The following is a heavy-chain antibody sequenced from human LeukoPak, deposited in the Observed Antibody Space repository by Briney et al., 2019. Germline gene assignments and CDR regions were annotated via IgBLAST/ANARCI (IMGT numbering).Heavy chain of an antibody. V-gene: IGHV5-51*01. Sequence: GESLKISCKGSGYSFNNHWIGWVRQMPGKGLEWMGIIYPGDSDTRYSPSFQGQVTISADKSISTPYLQWSSLKASDTAMYYCARWAASGTGLDYWGQGTLATVSS. CDR2: IYPGDSDT. CDR3: ARWAASGTGLDY. D-gene: IGHD6-13*01. CDR1: GYSFNNHW. J-gene: IGHJ4*02.